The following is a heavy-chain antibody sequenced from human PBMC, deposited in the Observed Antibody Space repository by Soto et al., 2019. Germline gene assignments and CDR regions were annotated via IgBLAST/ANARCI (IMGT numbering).Heavy chain of an antibody. Sequence: EVELVESGGGLVQPGGSLRLSCAATGFMFSSYWITWVRQAPGQGLEWVANINQNGSERYYVDSVEGRFTISRDNAKNSVFLQMENLRVEDTAMYYCATDILDFWGQGTLVSVSS. CDR3: ATDILDF. D-gene: IGHD3-9*01. CDR1: GFMFSSYW. V-gene: IGHV3-7*05. CDR2: INQNGSER. J-gene: IGHJ4*02.